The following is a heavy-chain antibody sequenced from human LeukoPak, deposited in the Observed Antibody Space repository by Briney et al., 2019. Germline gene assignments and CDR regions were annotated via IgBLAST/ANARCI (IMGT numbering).Heavy chain of an antibody. CDR2: INPNNGDT. J-gene: IGHJ4*02. CDR1: GYTFTGYD. Sequence: GASVKVSCKASGYTFTGYDMHWVRQAPGQGLEWMGWINPNNGDTNYAQNFQGRVAMTRGTSISTAYMELNRLRSDDTAVYYCARDGSSVAGFDYWGQGTLVTVSS. V-gene: IGHV1-2*02. CDR3: ARDGSSVAGFDY. D-gene: IGHD6-19*01.